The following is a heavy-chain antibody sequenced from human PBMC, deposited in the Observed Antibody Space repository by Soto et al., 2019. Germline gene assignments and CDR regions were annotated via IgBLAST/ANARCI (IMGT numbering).Heavy chain of an antibody. D-gene: IGHD5-18*01. V-gene: IGHV1-69*01. J-gene: IGHJ4*02. CDR1: GGTFSSYA. Sequence: QVQLVQSGAEVKKPGSSVKVSCKASGGTFSSYAISWVRQAPGQGLEWMGGIIPIFGTANYAQKFQGRVTITADESTSTAYMELGSLRSEDTAGYYCARDGGHTAIPEKYWGWGQGTLVTVSS. CDR2: IIPIFGTA. CDR3: ARDGGHTAIPEKYWG.